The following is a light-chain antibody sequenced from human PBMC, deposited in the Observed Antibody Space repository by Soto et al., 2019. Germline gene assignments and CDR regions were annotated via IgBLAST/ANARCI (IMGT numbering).Light chain of an antibody. CDR3: QQTHSAPWT. V-gene: IGKV1-39*01. J-gene: IGKJ1*01. Sequence: DIQMTQSPSSLSASVGDRVTITCRASQAVSNFVAWYQHRPGMAPKVLMYAASTLQTGVSSRFIGSGSGTDFTLTISRLLPEDFATYYCQQTHSAPWTFGQGTRVEIK. CDR2: AAS. CDR1: QAVSNF.